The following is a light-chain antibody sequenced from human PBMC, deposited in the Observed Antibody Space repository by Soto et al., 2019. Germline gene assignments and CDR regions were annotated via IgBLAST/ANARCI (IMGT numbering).Light chain of an antibody. V-gene: IGKV3-15*01. CDR2: GAS. CDR3: QQYDNWSYT. Sequence: EIVLTQSPATLSVSPGERATLSCRASQSVSSNLLWYQQKPGQAPRLLIYGASTRATGIPAGFSGSGSGTEFTLTISSLHSEDFAVYYCQQYDNWSYTFGQGTKLEIK. J-gene: IGKJ2*01. CDR1: QSVSSN.